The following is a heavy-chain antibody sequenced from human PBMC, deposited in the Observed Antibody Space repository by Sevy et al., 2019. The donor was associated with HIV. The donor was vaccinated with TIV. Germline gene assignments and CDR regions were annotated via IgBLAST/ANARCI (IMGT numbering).Heavy chain of an antibody. CDR2: IKQDGSEK. J-gene: IGHJ4*02. V-gene: IGHV3-7*01. CDR1: GFTFSSYW. CDR3: AKDYYDSSGYYYPPTYYFDY. Sequence: GGSLRLSCAASGFTFSSYWMSWVRQAPGKGLEWVANIKQDGSEKYYVDSVKGRFTISRDNAKNSLYLQMNSLRVEETAVYYCAKDYYDSSGYYYPPTYYFDYWGQGTLVTVSS. D-gene: IGHD3-22*01.